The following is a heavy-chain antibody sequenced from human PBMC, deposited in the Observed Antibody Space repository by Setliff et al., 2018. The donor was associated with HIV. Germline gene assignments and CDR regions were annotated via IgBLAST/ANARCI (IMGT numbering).Heavy chain of an antibody. CDR1: GGSISSSSYY. V-gene: IGHV4-39*01. D-gene: IGHD3-22*01. J-gene: IGHJ4*02. CDR2: IYYSGSG. CDR3: ATNSDTSGYPPPPFDY. Sequence: KTSETLSLTCTVSGGSISSSSYYWGWIRQPPGKGLEWIGRIYYSGSGYYNPSLKSRVTISVDTSKNQFSLKLSSVTAADTAVYYCATNSDTSGYPPPPFDYWGQGTLVTVSS.